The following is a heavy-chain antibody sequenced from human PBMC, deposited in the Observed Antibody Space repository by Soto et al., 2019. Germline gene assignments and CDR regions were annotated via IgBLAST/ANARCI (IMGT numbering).Heavy chain of an antibody. CDR2: IYYSGST. D-gene: IGHD1-26*01. V-gene: IGHV4-59*01. Sequence: PSETVSLTCTVSGGSISSYYWSWIRQPPGKGLEWIGYIYYSGSTNYNPSLKSRVTISVDTSKNQFSLKLSSVTAADTAVYYCARYRGGSFYFDYWGQRTLVTVSS. CDR1: GGSISSYY. CDR3: ARYRGGSFYFDY. J-gene: IGHJ4*02.